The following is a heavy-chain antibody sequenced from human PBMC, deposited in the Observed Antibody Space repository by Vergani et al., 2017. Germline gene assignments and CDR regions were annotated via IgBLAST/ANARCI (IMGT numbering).Heavy chain of an antibody. CDR2: SSTDAITT. V-gene: IGHV3-48*01. CDR3: AREPLRTYDSSGYDFHDAFDI. CDR1: GFTFSTYS. D-gene: IGHD3-22*01. J-gene: IGHJ3*02. Sequence: EVQLVESGGGLVQPGGSLRLSCVGSGFTFSTYSMNWVRQAPGKGLEWVSYSSTDAITTYYGDSVKGRFTISRDNAKNSLYLQMNSLRAEDTAVYFCAREPLRTYDSSGYDFHDAFDIWGQGTMVTVSS.